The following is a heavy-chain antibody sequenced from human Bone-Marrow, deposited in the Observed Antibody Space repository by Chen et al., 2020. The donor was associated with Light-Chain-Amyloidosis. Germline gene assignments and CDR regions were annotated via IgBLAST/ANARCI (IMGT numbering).Heavy chain of an antibody. J-gene: IGHJ4*02. Sequence: EVQLEQSGPEVKKPGESLKISCKGSGYTFPNYWIGWVRQMPGKGLEWMGVIYPDDSDARYSPSFAGQVTISADKSITPAYLQWRSLKASDTAMYYCARRRDVYNFDYWGQGTLVTVSS. CDR2: IYPDDSDA. D-gene: IGHD4-4*01. CDR3: ARRRDVYNFDY. V-gene: IGHV5-51*01. CDR1: GYTFPNYW.